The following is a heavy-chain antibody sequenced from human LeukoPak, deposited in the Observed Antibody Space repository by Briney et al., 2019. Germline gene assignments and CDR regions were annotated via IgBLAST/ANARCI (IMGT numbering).Heavy chain of an antibody. V-gene: IGHV3-21*01. Sequence: GGSLRLSCAASGFTFSSYIMNWVRQAPGKGLEWVSSISSSSSYIYYADSVKGRFTISRDNAKNSLYLQMNSLRAEDTAVYYCASRVVVVAATVHYWGQGTLVTVSS. J-gene: IGHJ4*02. D-gene: IGHD2-15*01. CDR1: GFTFSSYI. CDR3: ASRVVVVAATVHY. CDR2: ISSSSSYI.